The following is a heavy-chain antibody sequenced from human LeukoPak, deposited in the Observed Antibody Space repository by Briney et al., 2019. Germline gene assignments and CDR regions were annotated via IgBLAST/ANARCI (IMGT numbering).Heavy chain of an antibody. J-gene: IGHJ6*02. CDR1: GFTFSSYA. Sequence: GGSLRLSCAASGFTFSSYAMSWVRQAPGKGLEWVAVIWYDGSNKYYADSVKGRFTISRDNSKNTLYLQMNSLRAEDTAVYYCARDLGSSSRSNYGMDVWGQGTTVTVSS. V-gene: IGHV3-33*08. CDR2: IWYDGSNK. CDR3: ARDLGSSSRSNYGMDV. D-gene: IGHD6-6*01.